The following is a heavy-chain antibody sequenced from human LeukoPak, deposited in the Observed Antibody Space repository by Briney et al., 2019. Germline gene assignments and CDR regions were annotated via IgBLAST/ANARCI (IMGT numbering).Heavy chain of an antibody. CDR2: MNPNSGST. Sequence: GASVKVSSKASGYTFTSYDIKWVRQAPGQGLEWMGWMNPNSGSTGYAQKLQGRVTITRNNSISTAYMELSSLRSEDTAVYYCARVVVVAGNYYYYMDVWGKGTTVTVSS. V-gene: IGHV1-8*01. D-gene: IGHD2-15*01. J-gene: IGHJ6*03. CDR1: GYTFTSYD. CDR3: ARVVVVAGNYYYYMDV.